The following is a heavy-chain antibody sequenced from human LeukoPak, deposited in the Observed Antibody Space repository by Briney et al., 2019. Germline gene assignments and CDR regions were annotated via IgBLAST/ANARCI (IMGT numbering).Heavy chain of an antibody. J-gene: IGHJ4*02. D-gene: IGHD2-2*01. CDR3: ARGPLGYCSSTSCHFDY. Sequence: GASVKVPCKASGYSFTIYYMHWVRQAPGQGLEWMGIINPGGGSTTHAQKFQGRVTMTRDTSTSTVYMELSSLRSEDTAVYYCARGPLGYCSSTSCHFDYWGQGTLVTVSS. V-gene: IGHV1-46*01. CDR2: INPGGGST. CDR1: GYSFTIYY.